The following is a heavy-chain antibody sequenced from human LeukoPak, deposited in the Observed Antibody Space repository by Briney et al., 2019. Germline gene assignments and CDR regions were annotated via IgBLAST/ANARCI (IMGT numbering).Heavy chain of an antibody. Sequence: SETLSLTCAVSGGSISSGGYYWSWIRQPPGKGLEWIGYIYYSGSTNCNPSLKSRVTISVDTSKNQFSLKLSSVTAADTAVYYCARQWGSYYGINWFDPWGQGTLVTVSS. V-gene: IGHV4-61*08. J-gene: IGHJ5*02. CDR3: ARQWGSYYGINWFDP. CDR2: IYYSGST. D-gene: IGHD1-26*01. CDR1: GGSISSGGYY.